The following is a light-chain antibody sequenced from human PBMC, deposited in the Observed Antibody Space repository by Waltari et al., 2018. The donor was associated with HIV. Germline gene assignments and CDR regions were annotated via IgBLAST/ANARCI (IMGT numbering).Light chain of an antibody. CDR3: AAWDDSLNGWV. J-gene: IGLJ3*02. CDR2: SNN. V-gene: IGLV1-44*01. Sequence: QSVLTQPPSASGTPGQRVTISCSGSRSTIGSNTLLWYHQLPGTAPKLFLYSNNQRPSGVPDRFSGSKSGTSASLAISGLQSEDEADYYCAAWDDSLNGWVFGGGTKLTVV. CDR1: RSTIGSNT.